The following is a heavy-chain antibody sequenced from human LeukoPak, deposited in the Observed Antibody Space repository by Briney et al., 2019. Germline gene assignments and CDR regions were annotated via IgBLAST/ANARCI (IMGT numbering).Heavy chain of an antibody. J-gene: IGHJ6*03. Sequence: PSETLSLTCAVYGGSFSGYYWSWIRQPPGKGLEWIGEINHSGSTNYNPSLKSRVTISVDTSKNQFSLKLSSVTAADTAVYYCARDRVYDFWSGYSYYYMDVWGKGTTVTVSS. CDR2: INHSGST. CDR1: GGSFSGYY. D-gene: IGHD3-3*01. V-gene: IGHV4-34*01. CDR3: ARDRVYDFWSGYSYYYMDV.